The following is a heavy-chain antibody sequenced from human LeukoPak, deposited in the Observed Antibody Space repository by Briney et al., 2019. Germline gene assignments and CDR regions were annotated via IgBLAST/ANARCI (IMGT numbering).Heavy chain of an antibody. Sequence: SETLSLTCTVSGGSISSYYWSWIRQPPGKGLEWIGYIYYSGSTNYNPSLKSRVTMSVDTSKNQFSLKLSSVTAADTAVYYCARADCSGGSCYAFDIWGQGTMVTVSS. CDR2: IYYSGST. V-gene: IGHV4-59*01. CDR1: GGSISSYY. D-gene: IGHD2-15*01. J-gene: IGHJ3*02. CDR3: ARADCSGGSCYAFDI.